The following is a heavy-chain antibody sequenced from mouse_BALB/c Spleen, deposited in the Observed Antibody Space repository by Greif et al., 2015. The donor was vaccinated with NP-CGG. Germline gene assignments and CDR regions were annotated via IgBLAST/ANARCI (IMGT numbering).Heavy chain of an antibody. CDR3: AREGYYYGSSSYFDY. V-gene: IGHV5-4*02. J-gene: IGHJ2*01. CDR1: GFTFSDYY. Sequence: EVMLVESGGGLVKPGGSLKLSCAASGFTFSDYYMYWVRQTPEKRLEWVATISDGGSYTYYPDSVKGRFTISRDNAKNNLYLQMSSLKSEDTAMYYCAREGYYYGSSSYFDYWGQGTTLTVSS. D-gene: IGHD1-1*01. CDR2: ISDGGSYT.